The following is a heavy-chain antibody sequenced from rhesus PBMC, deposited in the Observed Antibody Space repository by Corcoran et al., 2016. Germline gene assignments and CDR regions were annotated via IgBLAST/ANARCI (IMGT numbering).Heavy chain of an antibody. D-gene: IGHD5-12*01. CDR1: GGSISSSNW. Sequence: QVQLQESGPGLVKPSEPLSLTCAVSGGSISSSNWWSWLRQPPGKGLERIGGIYSNTDSTHYNPPLKNRLTISKDTSKNQFSLKLSSVTAADTAVYYCARGHSYFYYFDYWGQGVLVTVSS. J-gene: IGHJ4*01. CDR3: ARGHSYFYYFDY. V-gene: IGHV4S19*01. CDR2: IYSNTDST.